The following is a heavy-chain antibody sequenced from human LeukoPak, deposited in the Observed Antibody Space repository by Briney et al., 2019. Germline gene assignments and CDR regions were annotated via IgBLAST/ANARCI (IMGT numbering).Heavy chain of an antibody. J-gene: IGHJ3*02. CDR3: AKGNVLLWFGESPGDAFDI. CDR2: IYSGGST. Sequence: HPGGSLRLSCAASEFSVGSNYMTWVRQAPGKGLEWVSLIYSGGSTYYADSVKGRFTISRDNSKNTLYLQMNSLRVEDTAVYYCAKGNVLLWFGESPGDAFDIWGQGTMVTVSS. CDR1: EFSVGSNY. V-gene: IGHV3-66*01. D-gene: IGHD3-10*01.